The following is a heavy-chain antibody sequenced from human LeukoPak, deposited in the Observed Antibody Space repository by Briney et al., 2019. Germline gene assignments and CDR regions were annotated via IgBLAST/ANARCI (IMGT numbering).Heavy chain of an antibody. CDR1: GYTFTSYY. CDR2: INPSGGST. J-gene: IGHJ5*02. D-gene: IGHD6-13*01. V-gene: IGHV1-46*01. CDR3: ARSSYSCSPRAPLEFDP. Sequence: ASVKVSCKASGYTFTSYYMHWVRQAPGQGLEWMGIINPSGGSTSYAQKFQGRVTMTRDMSTSTVYMELSSLRSEDTAVYYCARSSYSCSPRAPLEFDPWGQGTLVTVSS.